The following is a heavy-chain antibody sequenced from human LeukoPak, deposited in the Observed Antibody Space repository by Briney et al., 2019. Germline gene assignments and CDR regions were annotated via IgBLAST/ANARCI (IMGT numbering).Heavy chain of an antibody. D-gene: IGHD5-12*01. J-gene: IGHJ6*03. Sequence: GGSLRLSCAASGFTFSSYWMSWVRQAPGKGLEWVSAISGSGDSTYYADFVKGRFTISRDNSKNTLFLQMNSLRADDTAVYYCAKRGKGGVATNYYYYYYMDVWGKGTTVTVSS. CDR2: ISGSGDST. CDR1: GFTFSSYW. CDR3: AKRGKGGVATNYYYYYYMDV. V-gene: IGHV3-23*01.